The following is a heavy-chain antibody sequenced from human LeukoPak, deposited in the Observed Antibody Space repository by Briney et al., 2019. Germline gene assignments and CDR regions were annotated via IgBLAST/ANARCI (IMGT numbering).Heavy chain of an antibody. CDR1: GYTFTSYD. J-gene: IGHJ5*02. CDR2: INPSGGST. D-gene: IGHD3-16*01. CDR3: ARAGGYNWFDP. Sequence: ASVKVSCKASGYTFTSYDINWVRQATGQGLEWMGIINPSGGSTSYAQKFQGRVTMTRDTSTSTVYMELSSLRSEDTAVYYCARAGGYNWFDPWGQGTLVTVS. V-gene: IGHV1-46*03.